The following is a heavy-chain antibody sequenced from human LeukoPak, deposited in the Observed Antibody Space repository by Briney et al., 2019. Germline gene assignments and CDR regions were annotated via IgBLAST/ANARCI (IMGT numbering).Heavy chain of an antibody. CDR1: GFTFSSYG. CDR2: ISYDGSNK. V-gene: IGHV3-30*03. CDR3: ARGDGVRGVIIGRYMDV. Sequence: PGRSLRLSCAASGFTFSSYGMHWVRQAPGKGLEWVAVISYDGSNKYYADSVKGRFTISRDNSKNTLYLQMNSLRAEDTAVYYCARGDGVRGVIIGRYMDVWGKGTTVTVSS. D-gene: IGHD3-10*01. J-gene: IGHJ6*03.